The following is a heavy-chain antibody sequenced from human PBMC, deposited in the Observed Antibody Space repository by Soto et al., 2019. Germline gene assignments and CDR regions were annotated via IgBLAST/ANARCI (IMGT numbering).Heavy chain of an antibody. D-gene: IGHD2-21*02. CDR3: ARKKCFGDCYYSDY. CDR1: GYTFSNYG. CDR2: INTNSGNP. Sequence: QVQLVQSGGEVKKPGASVKVSCKASGYTFSNYGINWVRQAPGQGLEWMGWINTNSGNPNYAQKFQDRVTMTTDTSTGTADREMRSLTSDDAAVYYCARKKCFGDCYYSDYWGQGTLVTVSS. J-gene: IGHJ4*02. V-gene: IGHV1-18*01.